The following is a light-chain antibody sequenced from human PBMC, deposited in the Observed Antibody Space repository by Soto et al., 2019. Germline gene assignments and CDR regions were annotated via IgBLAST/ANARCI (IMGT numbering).Light chain of an antibody. CDR3: QSYDSSNSWV. V-gene: IGLV6-57*01. Sequence: NFMLTQPHSVSESPGKTVTISCTRSSGSIASNYVQWYQQRPGSSPTTVIYEDNQRPSGVPDRFSGSIDSSSNSASLTISLLKTEDEADYYCQSYDSSNSWVFGGGTKLTVL. CDR2: EDN. CDR1: SGSIASNY. J-gene: IGLJ3*02.